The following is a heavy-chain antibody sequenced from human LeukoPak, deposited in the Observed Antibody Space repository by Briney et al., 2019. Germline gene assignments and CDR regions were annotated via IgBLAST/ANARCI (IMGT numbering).Heavy chain of an antibody. V-gene: IGHV1-2*02. CDR1: GYTFTGYH. CDR2: INPNSGGT. J-gene: IGHJ5*02. CDR3: ARDRNSPPPNWFDP. Sequence: ASVKVSCKASGYTFTGYHMHWVRQAPGQGLEWMGWINPNSGGTNYAQKFQGRVTMTRDTSISTAYMELSRLRSDDTAVYYCARDRNSPPPNWFDPWGQGTLVTVSS. D-gene: IGHD2/OR15-2a*01.